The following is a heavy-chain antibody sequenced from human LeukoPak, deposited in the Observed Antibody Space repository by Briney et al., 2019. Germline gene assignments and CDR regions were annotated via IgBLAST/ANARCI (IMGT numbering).Heavy chain of an antibody. CDR1: GFTFSSYW. J-gene: IGHJ5*02. V-gene: IGHV3-7*01. CDR2: IKQDGSEK. CDR3: ARGGDIVVVDNWFDP. Sequence: GGSLRLSCAASGFTFSSYWMSWVRQAPGKGLEWVANIKQDGSEKYYVDSVKGRFTISRDNAKNSLYLQRNSLRAEDTAVYYCARGGDIVVVDNWFDPWGQGTLVTVSS. D-gene: IGHD2-2*01.